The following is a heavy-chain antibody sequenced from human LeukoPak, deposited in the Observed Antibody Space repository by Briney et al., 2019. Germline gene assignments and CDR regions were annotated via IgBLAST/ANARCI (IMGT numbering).Heavy chain of an antibody. Sequence: SETLSLTCAVSGYSISSGYYWGWIRQPPGKGLEWIGSIYYSGSTFYNPSLKSRVTISVDTSKNQFSLKLSSVTAADTAVYYCARPMYSSGWYNYWGQGTLVTVSS. CDR1: GYSISSGYY. V-gene: IGHV4-38-2*01. CDR3: ARPMYSSGWYNY. CDR2: IYYSGST. D-gene: IGHD6-19*01. J-gene: IGHJ4*02.